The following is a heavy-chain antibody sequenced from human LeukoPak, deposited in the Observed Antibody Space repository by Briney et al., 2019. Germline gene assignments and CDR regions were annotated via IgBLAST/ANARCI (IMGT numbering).Heavy chain of an antibody. J-gene: IGHJ4*02. CDR1: GYTFTSYG. CDR2: IIPIFGTA. Sequence: GASVKVSCKASGYTFTSYGISWVRQAPGQGLEWMGGIIPIFGTANYAQKFQGRVTITADKSTSTAYMELSSLRSEDTAVYYCASQLGPYCSGGSCYQLDYWGQGTLVTVSS. V-gene: IGHV1-69*06. D-gene: IGHD2-15*01. CDR3: ASQLGPYCSGGSCYQLDY.